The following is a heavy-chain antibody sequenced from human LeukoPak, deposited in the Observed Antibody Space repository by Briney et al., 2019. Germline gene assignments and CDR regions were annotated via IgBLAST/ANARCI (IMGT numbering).Heavy chain of an antibody. CDR1: GFTFSSYS. Sequence: GGSLRLSCAASGFTFSSYSMNWVRQAPGKGLEWVSYITSSSNTIYYADSVKGRFTISRDNAKNSLFLQMNNLRAEDTAVYYCARSGSGSYCYFDYWGQGAQVTVSS. CDR3: ARSGSGSYCYFDY. D-gene: IGHD3-10*01. CDR2: ITSSSNTI. V-gene: IGHV3-48*01. J-gene: IGHJ4*02.